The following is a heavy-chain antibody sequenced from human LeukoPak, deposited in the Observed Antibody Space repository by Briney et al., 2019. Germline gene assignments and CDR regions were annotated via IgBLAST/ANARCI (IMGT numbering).Heavy chain of an antibody. D-gene: IGHD3-10*01. Sequence: SETLSLTCTVSGGSISSYYWSWIRQPPGKGLEWIGYIYYSGSTNYNPSLKRRVTISVDTSKNQFSLKLSSVAAADTAVYYCARQAGSGSYEVDYWGQGTLVTVSS. V-gene: IGHV4-59*08. CDR3: ARQAGSGSYEVDY. CDR2: IYYSGST. J-gene: IGHJ4*02. CDR1: GGSISSYY.